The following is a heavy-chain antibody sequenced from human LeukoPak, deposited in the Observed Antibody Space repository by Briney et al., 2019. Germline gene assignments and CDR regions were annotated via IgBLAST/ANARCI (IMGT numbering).Heavy chain of an antibody. CDR1: GGSMRSNYW. D-gene: IGHD3-10*01. V-gene: IGHV4-4*02. Sequence: PSETLSLTCAASGGSMRSNYWWSWVRQPPGKGLEWIGEIHHRGSTNYNPSLKSRVTISVDKSKNHFSLKLSSVTAADTAVYFCASFESGGEAWGFDYWCQGTLVTVSS. J-gene: IGHJ4*02. CDR2: IHHRGST. CDR3: ASFESGGEAWGFDY.